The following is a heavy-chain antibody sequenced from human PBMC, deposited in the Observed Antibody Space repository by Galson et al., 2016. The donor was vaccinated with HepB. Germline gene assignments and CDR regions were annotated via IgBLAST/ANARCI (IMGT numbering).Heavy chain of an antibody. D-gene: IGHD2-15*01. CDR3: ASDPVSDEDTHCTGGSCYSGWFDP. Sequence: SLRLSCAASGFTFSTYSMNWVRQAPGKGLEWVSYISGGSDAIYYADSVKGRFTISRDNAKDSLYLQMNSLRDEDTAVYHCASDPVSDEDTHCTGGSCYSGWFDPWGQGTLVTVSS. J-gene: IGHJ5*02. CDR2: ISGGSDAI. CDR1: GFTFSTYS. V-gene: IGHV3-48*02.